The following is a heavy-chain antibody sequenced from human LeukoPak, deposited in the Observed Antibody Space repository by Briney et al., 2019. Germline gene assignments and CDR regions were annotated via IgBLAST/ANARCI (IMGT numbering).Heavy chain of an antibody. CDR1: GFTFSSYS. CDR2: ISSSSSYI. Sequence: GGSLRLSCAASGFTFSSYSMNWVRQAPGKGLEWVSSISSSSSYIYYADSVKGRFTISRDNSKNTLYLQMNSLRAEDTAVYYCAKDCQVTYYDFWSALDYWGQGTLVTVSS. D-gene: IGHD3-3*01. CDR3: AKDCQVTYYDFWSALDY. V-gene: IGHV3-21*01. J-gene: IGHJ4*02.